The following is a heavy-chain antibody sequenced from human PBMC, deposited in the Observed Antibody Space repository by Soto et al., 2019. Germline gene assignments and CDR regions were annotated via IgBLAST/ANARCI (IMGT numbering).Heavy chain of an antibody. CDR2: IYYNGYT. CDR3: ARRIVEMATKEAQRGLGYYGLDV. D-gene: IGHD3-16*02. J-gene: IGHJ6*02. Sequence: SETLSLTCTVSGGSISSYYRSWIRQPPGKGLEWIGYIYYNGYTNYNPSLKTRVTISVDTSKNQFSLKLSSVTAADTVVYYCARRIVEMATKEAQRGLGYYGLDVWGQGTTVNVSS. V-gene: IGHV4-59*01. CDR1: GGSISSYY.